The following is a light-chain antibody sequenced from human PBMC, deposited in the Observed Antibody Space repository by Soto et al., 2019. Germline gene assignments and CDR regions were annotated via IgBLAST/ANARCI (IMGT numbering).Light chain of an antibody. CDR1: QGISSN. J-gene: IGKJ3*01. CDR2: GAS. CDR3: QQLNSCSICT. V-gene: IGKV1-9*01. Sequence: EIQLTQSPSFLSASVGDRATITCRASQGISSNLAWYQQKPGKAPMLLIFGASTMQSGVPSRFSGSGSWTEFTLTISSLQPDDFAAYYYQQLNSCSICTFGPGTKVDI.